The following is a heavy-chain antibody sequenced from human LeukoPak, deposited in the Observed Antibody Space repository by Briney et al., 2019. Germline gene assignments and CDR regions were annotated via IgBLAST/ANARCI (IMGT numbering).Heavy chain of an antibody. Sequence: GGSLRLSCTASGFTFGDYAMSWVRQAPGKGLEWVSAISGSGGSTYYADSVKGRFTISRDNSKNTLYLQMNSLRAEDTAVYYCAKDSPLYGDYGGYWGQGTLVTVSS. D-gene: IGHD4-17*01. J-gene: IGHJ4*02. CDR2: ISGSGGST. V-gene: IGHV3-23*01. CDR1: GFTFGDYA. CDR3: AKDSPLYGDYGGY.